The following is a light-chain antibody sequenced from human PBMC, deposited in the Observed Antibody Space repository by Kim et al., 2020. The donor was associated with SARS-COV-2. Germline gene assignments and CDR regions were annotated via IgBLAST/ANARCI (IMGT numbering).Light chain of an antibody. CDR2: GKN. J-gene: IGLJ2*01. CDR3: NSRDSNDNVV. V-gene: IGLV3-19*01. Sequence: VALGQTVWITCQGDNLRSYYATWYQQKPGQAPILVIYGKNNRPSGIPDRFSGSSSGNTASLTITGTQAGDEADYYCNSRDSNDNVVFGGGTQLIVL. CDR1: NLRSYY.